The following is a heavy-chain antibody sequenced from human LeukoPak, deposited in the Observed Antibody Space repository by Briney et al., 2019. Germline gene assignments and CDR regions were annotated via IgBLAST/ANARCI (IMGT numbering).Heavy chain of an antibody. CDR1: GGSFSGYY. V-gene: IGHV4-34*01. Sequence: SETLSLTCAVYGGSFSGYYWSWIRQPPGKGLEWIGEINHSGSTNYNPSLKSRVTISVDTSKNQFSLKLSSVTAADTAVYYCARRSPDIVVVPAAIDVANAFDIWGQGTMVTVSS. CDR2: INHSGST. D-gene: IGHD2-2*01. J-gene: IGHJ3*02. CDR3: ARRSPDIVVVPAAIDVANAFDI.